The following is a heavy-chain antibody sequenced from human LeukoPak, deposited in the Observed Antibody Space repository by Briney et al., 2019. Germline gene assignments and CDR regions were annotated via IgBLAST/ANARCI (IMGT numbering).Heavy chain of an antibody. CDR1: GYSFTNFW. Sequence: GESLKISCKGSGYSFTNFWIGWVRQMPGKGLEWMGVISPGDSGIRYSPSFQGPVTISVDKSISTAYLQWTSLKASDSAMYYCAAGGASAPWGQGTLVTVSS. CDR3: AAGGASAP. D-gene: IGHD3-16*01. J-gene: IGHJ5*02. V-gene: IGHV5-51*01. CDR2: ISPGDSGI.